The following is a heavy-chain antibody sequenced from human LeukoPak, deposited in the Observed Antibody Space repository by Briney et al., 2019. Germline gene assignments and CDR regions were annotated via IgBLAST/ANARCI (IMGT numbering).Heavy chain of an antibody. CDR2: IYSGGTI. D-gene: IGHD2-15*01. CDR1: GFTISNNY. V-gene: IGHV3-66*02. CDR3: ARGYCSGGSCYPSNFDC. J-gene: IGHJ4*02. Sequence: GGSLRLSCAASGFTISNNYMSWVRQPPGKGLEWVAVIYSGGTIYYTDSVKGRFTISRDNSKNKLYLQMNSLRAEDTAMYYSARGYCSGGSCYPSNFDCWGQGTLVTVSS.